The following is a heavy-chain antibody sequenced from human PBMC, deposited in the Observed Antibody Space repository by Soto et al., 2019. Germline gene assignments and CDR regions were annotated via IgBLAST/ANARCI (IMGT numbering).Heavy chain of an antibody. CDR3: ARATSCSGGSCYSEYVDY. V-gene: IGHV4-59*01. Sequence: PSETLCLTCTGSGGSIISDYWSWIRQPPGKGLEWIGYIYYSGSTNYNPSLKSRVTISVDTPKNQFSLKLSSVTAADTAVYYCARATSCSGGSCYSEYVDYWGQGTLVTVS. J-gene: IGHJ4*02. CDR2: IYYSGST. D-gene: IGHD2-15*01. CDR1: GGSIISDY.